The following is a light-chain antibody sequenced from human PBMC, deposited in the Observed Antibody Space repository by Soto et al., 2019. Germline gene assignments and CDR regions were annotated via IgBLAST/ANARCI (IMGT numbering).Light chain of an antibody. CDR1: QSITNSY. CDR3: QQYGSSRFT. CDR2: GAS. Sequence: EIVLTQSPGTLSLSPGERATPSCRASQSITNSYLAWYQQKPGQAPRLLVYGASSRATGIPDRFSGSGSGTDFTLTISRLEPEDFAVYYCQQYGSSRFTFGPGTKLDVK. V-gene: IGKV3-20*01. J-gene: IGKJ3*01.